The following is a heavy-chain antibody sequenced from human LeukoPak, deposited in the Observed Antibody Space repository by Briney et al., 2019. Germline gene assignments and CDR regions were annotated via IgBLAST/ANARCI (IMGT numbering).Heavy chain of an antibody. CDR1: GFTFSSYG. J-gene: IGHJ6*03. CDR2: IRYDGSNK. V-gene: IGHV3-30*02. CDR3: AKVLGGYCSGGSCYEDYYYYYMDV. D-gene: IGHD2-15*01. Sequence: GVSLRLSCAASGFTFSSYGMHWVRQAPGKGLEWVTFIRYDGSNKYYADSVKGRFTISRDNSKNTLYLQMNSLRAEDTAVYYCAKVLGGYCSGGSCYEDYYYYYMDVWGKGTTVTASS.